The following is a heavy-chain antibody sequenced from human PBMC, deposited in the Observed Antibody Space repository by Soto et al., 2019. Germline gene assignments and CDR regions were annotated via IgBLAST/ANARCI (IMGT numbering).Heavy chain of an antibody. CDR1: GFTFSSYG. J-gene: IGHJ6*02. D-gene: IGHD1-26*01. V-gene: IGHV3-30*03. CDR3: AYRAHPPYYYYGMDV. CDR2: ISYDGSNK. Sequence: PGGSLRLSCAASGFTFSSYGMHWVRQAPGKGLEWVAVISYDGSNKYYADSVKGRFTISRDNSKNTLYLQMNSLRAEDTAVYYCAYRAHPPYYYYGMDVWGQGTKVTVSS.